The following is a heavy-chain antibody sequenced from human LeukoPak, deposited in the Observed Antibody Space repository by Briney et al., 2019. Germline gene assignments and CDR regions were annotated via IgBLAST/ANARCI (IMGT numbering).Heavy chain of an antibody. D-gene: IGHD3-3*01. Sequence: GGSLRLSCAASGFTFSGYAMHWVRQAPGKGLEWVAVISYDGSNKYYADSVKGRFTISRDNSKNTLYLQMNSLRAEDTAVYYCARTTTIFGYMDVWGKGTTVTVSS. CDR3: ARTTTIFGYMDV. CDR1: GFTFSGYA. J-gene: IGHJ6*03. V-gene: IGHV3-30*01. CDR2: ISYDGSNK.